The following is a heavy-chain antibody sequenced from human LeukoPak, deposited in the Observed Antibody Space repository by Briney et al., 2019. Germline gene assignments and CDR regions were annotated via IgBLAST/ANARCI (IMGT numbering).Heavy chain of an antibody. J-gene: IGHJ4*02. CDR2: VNWNGDNT. V-gene: IGHV3-20*04. CDR1: GFKFDDYG. CDR3: ARQTPGYNSGCPDL. Sequence: PGGSLRLSCEASGFKFDDYGMSWVRQVPGQGLEWVSGVNWNGDNTGYVDSVKGRFTISRDNAKNSLYLQMNSLRPADTAFYYCARQTPGYNSGCPDLWGQGTLVTVSS. D-gene: IGHD6-19*01.